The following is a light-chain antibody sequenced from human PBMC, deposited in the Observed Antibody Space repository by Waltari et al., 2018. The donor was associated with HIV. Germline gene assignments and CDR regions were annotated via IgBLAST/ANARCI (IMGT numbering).Light chain of an antibody. CDR2: QDR. CDR3: QAWDSSTAYVV. V-gene: IGLV3-1*01. CDR1: KLGDKY. Sequence: SYELTQPPSVSVSPGQTASITCSGDKLGDKYACWYQQKAGQSPVLVIYQDRKRPSGIPERFSGSNSGNTATLTISGTQAMDEADYYCQAWDSSTAYVVFGGGTKLTVL. J-gene: IGLJ2*01.